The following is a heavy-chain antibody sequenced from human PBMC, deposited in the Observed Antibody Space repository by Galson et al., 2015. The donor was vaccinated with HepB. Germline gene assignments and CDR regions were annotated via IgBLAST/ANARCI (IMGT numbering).Heavy chain of an antibody. Sequence: SVKVSCKASGYTFTGYCMHWVRQAPGQGLEWMGRINPNSGGTNYAQKFQGRVTMTRDTSISTAYMELSRLRSDDTVVYYCARGGLVRGAYYYYGMDVWGQGTTVTVSS. V-gene: IGHV1-2*05. J-gene: IGHJ6*02. CDR2: INPNSGGT. CDR3: ARGGLVRGAYYYYGMDV. D-gene: IGHD3-10*01. CDR1: GYTFTGYC.